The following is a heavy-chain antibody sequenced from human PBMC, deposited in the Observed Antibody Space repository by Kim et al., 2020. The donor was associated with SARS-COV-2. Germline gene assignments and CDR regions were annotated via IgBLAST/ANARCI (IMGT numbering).Heavy chain of an antibody. J-gene: IGHJ4*01. CDR3: XXERXXXIGXXXD. Sequence: GRSLRLSCAASGFTFSSYAMSWVRQAPGKGLXXVSXXXGSGXSTYYADSVKGRXXXSRXXXKNXXXLXXXSLXXXDTXXXYXXXERXXXIGXXXD. CDR2: XXGSGXST. CDR1: GFTFSSYA. V-gene: IGHV3-23*01. D-gene: IGHD3-10*01.